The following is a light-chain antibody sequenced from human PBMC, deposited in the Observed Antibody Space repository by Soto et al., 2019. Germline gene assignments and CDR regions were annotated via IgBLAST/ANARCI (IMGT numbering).Light chain of an antibody. V-gene: IGKV3-15*01. Sequence: EIVMTQSPATLSVSPGERVTLSCRPSQSVSSNLAWYQQKPGQAPRSLIYGASTRATGIPARFSGSGSGTEFTLAISSLQSEDFAVYYCEQYNNWPPYTFGQGTKLELK. J-gene: IGKJ2*01. CDR1: QSVSSN. CDR2: GAS. CDR3: EQYNNWPPYT.